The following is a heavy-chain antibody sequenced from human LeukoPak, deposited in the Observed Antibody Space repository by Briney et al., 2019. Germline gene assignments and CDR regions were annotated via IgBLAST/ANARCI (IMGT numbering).Heavy chain of an antibody. V-gene: IGHV2-5*01. D-gene: IGHD2-2*02. Sequence: SGPTLVKPTQTLTLTCTFSGFSLSTNGVGVGWIRQPPGKALEWLALIYWNDDKRYNPSLKSRLTITKDTSENQVVLTMTNMDPVDTATYYCAHAQNAYCSSTSCYTYYYYYFMDVWGTGTTVTVSS. CDR1: GFSLSTNGVG. CDR2: IYWNDDK. J-gene: IGHJ6*03. CDR3: AHAQNAYCSSTSCYTYYYYYFMDV.